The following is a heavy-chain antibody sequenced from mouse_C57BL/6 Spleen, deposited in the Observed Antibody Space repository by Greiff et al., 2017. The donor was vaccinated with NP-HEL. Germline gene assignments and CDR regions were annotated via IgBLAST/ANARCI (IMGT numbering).Heavy chain of an antibody. CDR3: ARDRATTRYFDY. D-gene: IGHD3-1*01. CDR1: GYSITSGYY. CDR2: ISYDGSN. J-gene: IGHJ2*01. Sequence: EVQLKESGPGLVKPSQSLSLTCSVTGYSITSGYYWNWIRQFPGNKREWMGYISYDGSNNYNPSLKNRTSITRDTSKNQFFLKLNSVTTEDTATYCGARDRATTRYFDYWGQGTTLTVSS. V-gene: IGHV3-6*01.